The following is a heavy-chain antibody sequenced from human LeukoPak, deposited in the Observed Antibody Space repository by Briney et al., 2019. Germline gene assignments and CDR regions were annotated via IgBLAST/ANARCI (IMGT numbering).Heavy chain of an antibody. CDR3: ARGQFRLSDYDSSGFDY. V-gene: IGHV3-30*04. CDR2: ISYGGNNK. Sequence: GGSLRLSCVASGFTFSNYAMHWVRQAPGKGLEWVAVISYGGNNKSYADSVKGRFTISRDNSKNTLYLQMISLRVEDTAVYYCARGQFRLSDYDSSGFDYWGQGTLVTVSS. J-gene: IGHJ4*02. D-gene: IGHD3-22*01. CDR1: GFTFSNYA.